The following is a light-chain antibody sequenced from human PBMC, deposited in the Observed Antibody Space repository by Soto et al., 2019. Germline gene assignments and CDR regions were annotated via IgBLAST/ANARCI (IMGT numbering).Light chain of an antibody. CDR1: QRVSSGY. J-gene: IGKJ1*01. CDR2: GAS. Sequence: EVVLTQSPGTLSLSPGERATLSCRASQRVSSGYLAWYQQKPGQAPRLLIYGASSRATGIPDRFSGRGSGTDFTLTISRLEPEDFALYYCQQYGGSPITFGLGTKVDIK. V-gene: IGKV3-20*01. CDR3: QQYGGSPIT.